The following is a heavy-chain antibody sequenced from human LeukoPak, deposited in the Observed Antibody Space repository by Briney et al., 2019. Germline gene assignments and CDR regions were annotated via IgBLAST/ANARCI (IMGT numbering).Heavy chain of an antibody. CDR3: ARDTYYYDSSGYYDAYDAFDI. V-gene: IGHV4-59*01. J-gene: IGHJ3*02. D-gene: IGHD3-22*01. Sequence: SETLSLTCTVSGGSISSYYWSWIRQPPGKGLEWIGNIYYSGSTNYNPSLKSRVTISVDTSKNQFSLKLSSVTAADTAVYYCARDTYYYDSSGYYDAYDAFDIWGQGTMVTVSS. CDR2: IYYSGST. CDR1: GGSISSYY.